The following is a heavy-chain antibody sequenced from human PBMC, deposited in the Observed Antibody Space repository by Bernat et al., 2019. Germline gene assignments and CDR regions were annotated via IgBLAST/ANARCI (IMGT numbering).Heavy chain of an antibody. Sequence: EVQLLESGGDLVQPGGSLRLSCAASGFIFSNFAMSWVRQAPGKGLEWVSTISSSGVSTYYADSVKGRFTISRDNSKNTLYLQIDSLRVEDTAIYYCAGRNYWGQGTLVTVSS. CDR3: AGRNY. V-gene: IGHV3-23*01. J-gene: IGHJ4*02. CDR1: GFIFSNFA. CDR2: ISSSGVST.